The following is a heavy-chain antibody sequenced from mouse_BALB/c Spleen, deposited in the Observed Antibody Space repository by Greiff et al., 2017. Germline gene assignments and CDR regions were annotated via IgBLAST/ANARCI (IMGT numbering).Heavy chain of an antibody. CDR3: TRDSITTATGFAY. J-gene: IGHJ3*01. V-gene: IGHV1S127*01. D-gene: IGHD1-2*01. Sequence: VKLQQPGAELVKPGASVKMSCKASGYTFTSYWMHWVKQRPGQGLEWIGTIDPSDSYTSYNQKFKGKATLTVDTSSSTAYMQLSSLTSEDSAVYYCTRDSITTATGFAYWGQGTLVTVSA. CDR2: IDPSDSYT. CDR1: GYTFTSYW.